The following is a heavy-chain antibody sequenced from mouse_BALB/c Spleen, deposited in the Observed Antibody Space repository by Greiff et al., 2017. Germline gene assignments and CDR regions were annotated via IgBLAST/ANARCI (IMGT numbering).Heavy chain of an antibody. CDR2: ISSGSSTI. J-gene: IGHJ3*01. Sequence: VKLEESGGGLVQPGGSRKLSCAASGFTFSSFGMHWVRQAPEKGLEWVAYISSGSSTIYYADTVKGRFTISRDNPKNTLFLQMTSLRSEDTAMYYCASAGGVITTVVPFAYWGEGTLVTVSA. CDR3: ASAGGVITTVVPFAY. D-gene: IGHD1-1*01. V-gene: IGHV5-17*02. CDR1: GFTFSSFG.